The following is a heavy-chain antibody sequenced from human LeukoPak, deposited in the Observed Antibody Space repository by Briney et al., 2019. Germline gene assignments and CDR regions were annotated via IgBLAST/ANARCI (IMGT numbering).Heavy chain of an antibody. CDR3: ARYIAGRRYFDY. J-gene: IGHJ4*02. CDR1: GYTFTAYS. CDR2: INPNSGGT. Sequence: ASVKVSFKASGYTFTAYSMHWVRQAPGQGLEWMGWINPNSGGTNYAQKFQGRVTMTRDTSITTAYMELRSLRSDDTAVYYCARYIAGRRYFDYWGQGTLVTVSS. V-gene: IGHV1-2*02. D-gene: IGHD6-6*01.